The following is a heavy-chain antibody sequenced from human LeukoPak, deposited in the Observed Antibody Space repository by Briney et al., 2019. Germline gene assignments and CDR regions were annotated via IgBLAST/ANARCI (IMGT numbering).Heavy chain of an antibody. CDR2: ISSSSSYI. Sequence: GSLRLSCAASGFTFSSYWMNWVRQGPGKGLEWVSSISSSSSYIYYADSVKGRFTISRDNAKNSLYLQMNSLRAEDTAVYYCARSEGATYDYWGQGTLVTVSS. V-gene: IGHV3-21*01. CDR1: GFTFSSYW. D-gene: IGHD1-26*01. CDR3: ARSEGATYDY. J-gene: IGHJ4*02.